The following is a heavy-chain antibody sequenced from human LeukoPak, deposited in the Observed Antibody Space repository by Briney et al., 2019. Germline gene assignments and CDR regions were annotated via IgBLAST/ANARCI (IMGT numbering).Heavy chain of an antibody. Sequence: GATVKISCKVSGYTFTDYYMHWVQQAPGKGLEWMGLVDPEDGETIYAEKFQGRVTITADTSTDTAYMELSSLRSGDTAVYYCATMTGTTPYYYYYMDVWGKGTTVTVSS. CDR1: GYTFTDYY. D-gene: IGHD1-7*01. J-gene: IGHJ6*03. V-gene: IGHV1-69-2*01. CDR2: VDPEDGET. CDR3: ATMTGTTPYYYYYMDV.